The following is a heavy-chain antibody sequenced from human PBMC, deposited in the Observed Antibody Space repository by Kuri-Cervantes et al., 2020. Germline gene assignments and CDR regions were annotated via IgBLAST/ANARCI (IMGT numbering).Heavy chain of an antibody. Sequence: GESLKISCAASGFTFSNYAMHWVRQPPGKGLEWVAVISYDGSNKYYADSVKGRFTISRDNSKNTLYLQMNSLRAEDTAVYYCAKEWSGGYSYGPTGMDVWGQGTTVTVSS. D-gene: IGHD5-18*01. CDR1: GFTFSNYA. CDR3: AKEWSGGYSYGPTGMDV. J-gene: IGHJ6*02. CDR2: ISYDGSNK. V-gene: IGHV3-30-3*01.